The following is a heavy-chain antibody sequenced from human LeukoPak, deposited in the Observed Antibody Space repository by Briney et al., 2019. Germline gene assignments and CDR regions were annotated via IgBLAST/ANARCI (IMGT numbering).Heavy chain of an antibody. Sequence: GGSLRLSCAASGFTFSSYAMSWVRQAPGKGLEWVSAISGSGGSTYYADSVKGRFTISRDNSKNTLYLQMNSLRAEDTAVYYCARVLDPSTVGRVFDYWGQGTLVTVSS. CDR1: GFTFSSYA. D-gene: IGHD3-16*01. J-gene: IGHJ4*02. CDR2: ISGSGGST. CDR3: ARVLDPSTVGRVFDY. V-gene: IGHV3-23*01.